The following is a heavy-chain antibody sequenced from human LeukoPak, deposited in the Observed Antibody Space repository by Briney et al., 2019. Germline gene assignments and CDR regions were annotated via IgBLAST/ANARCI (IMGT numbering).Heavy chain of an antibody. CDR3: ASGGHYVGIAATFRY. CDR2: ISNRGIII. J-gene: IGHJ4*02. D-gene: IGHD4-23*01. V-gene: IGHV3-11*01. CDR1: GFNFSATY. Sequence: GGSLRLSCAASGFNFSATYMTWIRQAPGKGLECVSYISNRGIIINYADSVKGRFTIPRDDAKSSLYLHMNNLRTEDTALYYCASGGHYVGIAATFRYWGQGSLVTVSS.